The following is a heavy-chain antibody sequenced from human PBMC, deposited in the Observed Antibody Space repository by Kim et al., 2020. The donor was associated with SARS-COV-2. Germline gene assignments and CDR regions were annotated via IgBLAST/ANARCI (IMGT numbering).Heavy chain of an antibody. J-gene: IGHJ4*02. CDR3: ARDTFVNDWKGGSC. Sequence: ASVKVSCKASGYTFSDYGLHWVHQAPGQGLEWMGWINPGSGNTAQKYQNFQGRLTFSKDTSSNTVYMELSSLRSEDTAVYFCARDTFVNDWKGGSCWGQGTLVSVST. D-gene: IGHD1-1*01. CDR2: INPGSGNTA. V-gene: IGHV1-3*01. CDR1: GYTFSDYG.